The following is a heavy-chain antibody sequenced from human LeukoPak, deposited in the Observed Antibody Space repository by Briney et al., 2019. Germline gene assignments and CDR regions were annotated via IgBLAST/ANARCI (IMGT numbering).Heavy chain of an antibody. CDR2: ISTSSSHI. CDR3: ARQVSGYGSGSFYFDY. Sequence: GGSLRLSCAASGLAFSDYWMSWVRQAPGKGLEWVSFISTSSSHIYYGDSVKGRFTISRDNARNSVSLQMNSLRAEDTAVYYCARQVSGYGSGSFYFDYWGQGMLVTVSS. J-gene: IGHJ4*02. D-gene: IGHD3-10*01. CDR1: GLAFSDYW. V-gene: IGHV3-21*01.